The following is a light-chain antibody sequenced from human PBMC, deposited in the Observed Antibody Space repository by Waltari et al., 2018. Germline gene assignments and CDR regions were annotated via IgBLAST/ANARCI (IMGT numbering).Light chain of an antibody. CDR3: QQYSNYYT. CDR1: QSVSSN. J-gene: IGKJ2*01. Sequence: EIVMTQSPATLSVSPGERATLSCRASQSVSSNLAWYQQKPGQAPRLLIYGASTRATGIPARFSGSGSGTEFTLTISSLRPDDSATYYCQQYSNYYTFGQGTKLEIK. V-gene: IGKV3-15*01. CDR2: GAS.